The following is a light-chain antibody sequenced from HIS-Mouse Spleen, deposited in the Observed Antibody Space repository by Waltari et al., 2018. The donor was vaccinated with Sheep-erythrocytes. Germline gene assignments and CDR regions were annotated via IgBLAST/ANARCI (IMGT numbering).Light chain of an antibody. CDR1: SSDVGGYNY. CDR2: DVS. Sequence: QSALTQPRSVSGSPGQSVTISCTGTSSDVGGYNYVSWYQQHPGKAPKLMSYDVSNRPSGVHVRFSGSKSGNTASLTISGLQAEDEADYYCCSYAGSYTWVFGGGTKLTVL. J-gene: IGLJ3*02. V-gene: IGLV2-11*01. CDR3: CSYAGSYTWV.